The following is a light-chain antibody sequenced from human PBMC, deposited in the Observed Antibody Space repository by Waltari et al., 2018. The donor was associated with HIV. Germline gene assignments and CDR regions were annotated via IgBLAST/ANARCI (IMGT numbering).Light chain of an antibody. J-gene: IGLJ3*02. Sequence: QPVLTQSPSASASLGASVTLTCPLNRGHSSNPIELHQQQPQKGPRYLMKGNSDGSHMKGEGIPDRFSGSSSGAVRYLTVSSLQSEDEADYYCKTWGTGIEVFGGGTKLTVL. CDR1: RGHSSNP. CDR2: GNSDGSH. CDR3: KTWGTGIEV. V-gene: IGLV4-69*01.